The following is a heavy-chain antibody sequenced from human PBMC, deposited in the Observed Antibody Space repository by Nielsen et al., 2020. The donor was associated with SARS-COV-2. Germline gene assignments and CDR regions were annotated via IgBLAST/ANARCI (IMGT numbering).Heavy chain of an antibody. D-gene: IGHD6-19*01. CDR2: INPNSGGT. Sequence: ASVKVSCKASGYTFTGYYMHWVRQAPGQGLEWMGWINPNSGGTNYAQKFQDRVTMTRDTSISTTYMELSRLRSDDTAVYYCAREGIAVADSFDYWGQGTLVTVSS. V-gene: IGHV1-2*02. CDR3: AREGIAVADSFDY. CDR1: GYTFTGYY. J-gene: IGHJ4*02.